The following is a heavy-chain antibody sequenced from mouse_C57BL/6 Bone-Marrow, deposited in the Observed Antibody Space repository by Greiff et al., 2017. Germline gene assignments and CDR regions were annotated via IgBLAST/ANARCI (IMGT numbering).Heavy chain of an antibody. J-gene: IGHJ3*01. CDR1: GYTFTSYW. Sequence: QVQLQQPGAELVKPGASVKLSCKASGYTFTSYWMHWVKQRPGQGLEWIGMIHPNSGSTNYNEKFKSKATLTVDKSSSTAYMQLSSLTSEDSAVYYCARKTQLAWFAYRGQGTLVTVSA. CDR3: ARKTQLAWFAY. CDR2: IHPNSGST. D-gene: IGHD4-1*02. V-gene: IGHV1-64*01.